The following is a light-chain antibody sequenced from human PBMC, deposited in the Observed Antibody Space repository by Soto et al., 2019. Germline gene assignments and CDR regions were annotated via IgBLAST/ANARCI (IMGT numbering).Light chain of an antibody. CDR3: QQYGSSLIT. V-gene: IGKV3-20*01. J-gene: IGKJ5*01. CDR1: QSVSSSY. CDR2: GAS. Sequence: EIVLTQSPRTLSLSPLEGACIXFGTSQSVSSSYLAWYQQKPGQAPRLLIYGASSRATGIPDRFSGSGSGTDFTLTISRLEPEDFAVYYCQQYGSSLITFGQGTRLEIK.